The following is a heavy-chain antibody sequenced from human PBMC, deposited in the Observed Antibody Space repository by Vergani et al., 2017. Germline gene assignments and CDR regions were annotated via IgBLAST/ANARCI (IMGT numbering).Heavy chain of an antibody. Sequence: EVQLVESGGGVVQPGGSLRLSCAASGFTFDDYAMHWVRQAPGKGLEWVSLISGDGGSTYYADSVKGRFTISRDNSKNSLYLQMNSLRTEDTALYYCAKVRSNYVRHYYYMDVWGKGTTVTVSS. CDR3: AKVRSNYVRHYYYMDV. J-gene: IGHJ6*03. CDR1: GFTFDDYA. V-gene: IGHV3-43*02. CDR2: ISGDGGST. D-gene: IGHD4-11*01.